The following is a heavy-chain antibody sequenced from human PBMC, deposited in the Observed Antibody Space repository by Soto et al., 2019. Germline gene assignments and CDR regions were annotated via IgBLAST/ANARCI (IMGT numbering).Heavy chain of an antibody. Sequence: EVQLLESGGGLVQPGGSLRLSCVASGFTFSIYNMNWVRQAPGKGLEWVSVITGSGDYTNYADSVKGRFTISRDNSKNTLYRQMNSLRAEDTAVYFCARRITSSFDYWGQGTLVTGSS. V-gene: IGHV3-23*01. CDR3: ARRITSSFDY. J-gene: IGHJ4*02. CDR2: ITGSGDYT. CDR1: GFTFSIYN. D-gene: IGHD1-20*01.